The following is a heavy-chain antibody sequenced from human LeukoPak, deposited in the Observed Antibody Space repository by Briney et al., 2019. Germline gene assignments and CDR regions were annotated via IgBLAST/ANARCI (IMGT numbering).Heavy chain of an antibody. Sequence: PGGSLRLSCAASGFTFSSYAMSWVRQAPGKGLEWVPAISGSGGDTYYADSVKGRFTISRDNSKNTLYLQMNSLRAEDTAVYYCAKGSLPFRSVYFDYWGQGTLVTVSS. J-gene: IGHJ4*02. CDR2: ISGSGGDT. CDR1: GFTFSSYA. CDR3: AKGSLPFRSVYFDY. V-gene: IGHV3-23*01. D-gene: IGHD2-21*01.